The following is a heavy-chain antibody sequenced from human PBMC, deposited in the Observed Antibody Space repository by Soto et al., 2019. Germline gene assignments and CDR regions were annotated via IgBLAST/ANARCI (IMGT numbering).Heavy chain of an antibody. CDR2: ISYDGSNK. CDR1: GFTFSSYG. V-gene: IGHV3-30*18. J-gene: IGHJ4*02. CDR3: AKGPSYYDFWSGQQFDY. D-gene: IGHD3-3*01. Sequence: SLRLSCAASGFTFSSYGMHWVRQAPGKGLEWVAVISYDGSNKYYADSVKGRFTISRDNSKNTLYLQMNSLRAEDTAVYYCAKGPSYYDFWSGQQFDYWGQGTLVTVS.